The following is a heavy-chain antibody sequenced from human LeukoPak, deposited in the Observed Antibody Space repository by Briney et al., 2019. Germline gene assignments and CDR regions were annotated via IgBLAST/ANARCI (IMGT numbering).Heavy chain of an antibody. CDR3: ARREVGATLGD. Sequence: GGSLRLSCAASGFTFSTYSMDWVRQAPGKGLEWVSSISSGSSYIYYADSVKGRFTISRDNAKNSLYLQMNSLRAEDTAVYYRARREVGATLGDWGQGTLVTVSS. D-gene: IGHD1-26*01. J-gene: IGHJ4*02. CDR1: GFTFSTYS. V-gene: IGHV3-21*01. CDR2: ISSGSSYI.